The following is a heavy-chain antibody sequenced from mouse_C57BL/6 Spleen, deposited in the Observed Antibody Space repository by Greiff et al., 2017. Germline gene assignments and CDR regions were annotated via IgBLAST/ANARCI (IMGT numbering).Heavy chain of an antibody. CDR1: GYTFTSYG. CDR2: IYPRSGNT. Sequence: VQLQQSGAELARPGASVKLSCKASGYTFTSYGISWVKQRTGQGLEWIGEIYPRSGNTYYNEKFKGKATLTAVKSSSTAYMELRSLTSADSAVYFCARGAYWGQGTLVTVSA. V-gene: IGHV1-81*01. CDR3: ARGAY. J-gene: IGHJ3*01.